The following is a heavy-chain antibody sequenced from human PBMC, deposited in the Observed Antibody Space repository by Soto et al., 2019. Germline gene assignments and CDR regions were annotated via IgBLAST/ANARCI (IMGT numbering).Heavy chain of an antibody. J-gene: IGHJ6*02. Sequence: QVQLVQSGAEVKKPGASVKVSCKASGYTFTSYDIHWVRQATGQGLEWMGWMNHNSGNTGYAQKFQGRVTMTRNTSISTAYMELSSLSSEDTSVYYCAREKTSYGMDVWGQGTTVTVSS. CDR3: AREKTSYGMDV. CDR2: MNHNSGNT. V-gene: IGHV1-8*01. CDR1: GYTFTSYD.